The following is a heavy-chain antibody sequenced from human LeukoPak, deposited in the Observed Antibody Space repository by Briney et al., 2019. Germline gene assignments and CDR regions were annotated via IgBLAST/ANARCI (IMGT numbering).Heavy chain of an antibody. CDR2: IYGSGSS. V-gene: IGHV4-30-4*01. J-gene: IGHJ6*01. D-gene: IGHD5-12*01. CDR3: ARDRIVATTPAPWRSNGGYYYGIYV. CDR1: GGSISSVGLH. Sequence: WRTLPLTCAVSGGSISSVGLHWVWIRQAPGKALEWVVYIYGSGSSYVNPSLESRITISVDTSKNQFSLKLSSLTAADTAVYYCARDRIVATTPAPWRSNGGYYYGIYVWGQGTTVT.